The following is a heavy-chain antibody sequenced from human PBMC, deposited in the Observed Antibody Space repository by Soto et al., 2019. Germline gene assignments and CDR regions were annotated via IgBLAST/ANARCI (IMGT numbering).Heavy chain of an antibody. J-gene: IGHJ4*02. CDR2: IVPIYRTA. CDR1: GGTFSSYR. V-gene: IGHV1-69*13. Sequence: GASLKVSCKASGGTFSSYRINWVRQAPGQGLEWLGGIVPIYRTADYAQKFKGRVTITAAESARTSYMELRGLKSQDTAVYYCVRDSGAKLSSSWGQGTLVTVSS. D-gene: IGHD6-13*01. CDR3: VRDSGAKLSSS.